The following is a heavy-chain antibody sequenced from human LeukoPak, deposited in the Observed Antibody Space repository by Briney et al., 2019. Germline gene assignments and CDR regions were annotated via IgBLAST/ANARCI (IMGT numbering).Heavy chain of an antibody. Sequence: GESLKISCKGSGYSFTSYWIGWVRQMPGKGLEWMGIIYPGDSDTRYSPSFQGQVTSSADKSISTAYLQWSSLKASDTAMYYCARQYYDFWSGYYGWFDPWGQGTLVTVSS. CDR1: GYSFTSYW. V-gene: IGHV5-51*01. CDR3: ARQYYDFWSGYYGWFDP. D-gene: IGHD3-3*01. CDR2: IYPGDSDT. J-gene: IGHJ5*02.